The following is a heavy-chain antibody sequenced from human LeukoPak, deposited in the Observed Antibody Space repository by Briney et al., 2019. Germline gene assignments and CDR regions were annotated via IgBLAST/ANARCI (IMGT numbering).Heavy chain of an antibody. Sequence: SETLSLTCTVSGGSISSYYWSWIRQAPGKGLEWIGYIYYSGSTNYNPSLKSRVTISVDTSKNQFSLKLSSVTAADTAVYYCARVAMTGVLRWFDPWGQGTLVTVSS. CDR3: ARVAMTGVLRWFDP. D-gene: IGHD1-20*01. V-gene: IGHV4-59*01. CDR1: GGSISSYY. CDR2: IYYSGST. J-gene: IGHJ5*02.